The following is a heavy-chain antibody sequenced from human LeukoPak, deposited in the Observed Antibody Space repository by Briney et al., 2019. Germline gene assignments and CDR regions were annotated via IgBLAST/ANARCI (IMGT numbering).Heavy chain of an antibody. CDR2: ISSSSTYV. CDR1: GFTFSSSS. Sequence: PGGSLRLSCAGSGFTFSSSSMNWVRQAPGKGLEWVSSISSSSTYVYYADSVKGRFTISRDNAKNSLYLQMNSLRAEDTALYYCARDEGSSWSKEAFDIWGQGTMVTVSS. D-gene: IGHD6-13*01. V-gene: IGHV3-21*01. CDR3: ARDEGSSWSKEAFDI. J-gene: IGHJ3*02.